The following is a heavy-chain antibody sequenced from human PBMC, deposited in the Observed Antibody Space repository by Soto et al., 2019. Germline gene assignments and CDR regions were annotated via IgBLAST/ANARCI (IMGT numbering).Heavy chain of an antibody. CDR2: IGTAGDT. CDR1: GFTFSSYD. J-gene: IGHJ3*02. CDR3: AGAGGRGYSGYDDAFDI. Sequence: GGSLRLSCAASGFTFSSYDMHWVRQAPGKGLEWVSAIGTAGDTYYPGSVKGRFTISRENAKNSLYLQMNSLRAGDTAVYYCAGAGGRGYSGYDDAFDIWGQGTMVTVSS. V-gene: IGHV3-13*01. D-gene: IGHD5-12*01.